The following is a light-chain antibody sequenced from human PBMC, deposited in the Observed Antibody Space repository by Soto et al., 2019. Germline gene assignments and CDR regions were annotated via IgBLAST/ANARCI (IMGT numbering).Light chain of an antibody. J-gene: IGKJ5*01. V-gene: IGKV3-15*01. CDR1: QSVSSN. Sequence: EIVMSQSPATLSVSPGERATLSCRASQSVSSNLAWYQQKPGQAPRLLIYGASTRATGIPARFSGSGSGTELTLTISSLQSEDFAVYYCQQRSNWPSITFGQGTRLEIK. CDR2: GAS. CDR3: QQRSNWPSIT.